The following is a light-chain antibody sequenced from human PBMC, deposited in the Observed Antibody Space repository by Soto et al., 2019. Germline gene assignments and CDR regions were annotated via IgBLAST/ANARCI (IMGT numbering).Light chain of an antibody. CDR3: QHRSNWPWT. Sequence: EIVLTQSPATLSLSPGERATLSCWASQSVSSYLAWYQHKPCQAPRLLIYDASNRATGIPARFSGSGSGTDFTLTISSLEAEDFAFYCWQHRSNWPWTFGQGTKVDIK. J-gene: IGKJ1*01. CDR1: QSVSSY. CDR2: DAS. V-gene: IGKV3-11*01.